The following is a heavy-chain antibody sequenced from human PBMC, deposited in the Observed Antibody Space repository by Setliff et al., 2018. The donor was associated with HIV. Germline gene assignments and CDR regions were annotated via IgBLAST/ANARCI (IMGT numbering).Heavy chain of an antibody. CDR1: GYSISSGYY. J-gene: IGHJ4*02. V-gene: IGHV4-38-2*01. Sequence: SETLSLTCAVSGYSISSGYYWGWIRQPPGRGLEWIGNIYHSGGTHYNPSLRSRVTISVDTSKNHFSLKLSSVTAADTAVFYCARVPFTTGFDYWGQGILVTVPQ. CDR3: ARVPFTTGFDY. CDR2: IYHSGGT. D-gene: IGHD3-3*01.